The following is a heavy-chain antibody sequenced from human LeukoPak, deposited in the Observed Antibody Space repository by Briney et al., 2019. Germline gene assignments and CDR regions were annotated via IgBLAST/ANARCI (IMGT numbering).Heavy chain of an antibody. Sequence: GGSLRLSCAASGFTFSSYSMNWVRQAPGKGLEWVSYISSSTTIYYADSVKGRFTISRDNSKNTLYLQMNSLRAEDTAVYYCAKAPVRGVHYYYYMDVWGKGTTVTISS. CDR2: ISSSTTI. V-gene: IGHV3-48*01. J-gene: IGHJ6*03. CDR1: GFTFSSYS. CDR3: AKAPVRGVHYYYYMDV. D-gene: IGHD3-10*01.